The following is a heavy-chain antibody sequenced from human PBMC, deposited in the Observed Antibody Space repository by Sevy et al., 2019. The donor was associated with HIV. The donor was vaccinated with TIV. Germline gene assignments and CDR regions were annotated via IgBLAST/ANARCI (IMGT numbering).Heavy chain of an antibody. CDR3: TAGMVAYDSSGHYVEY. J-gene: IGHJ4*02. D-gene: IGHD3-22*01. CDR1: GFTFTSSA. V-gene: IGHV1-58*01. Sequence: ASVKVSCKASGFTFTSSAVQWVRQARGQRLEWIGWIVVGSGNTNYAQKFQERVTITRDMSTSTAYMELSSLRSEDTAVYYCTAGMVAYDSSGHYVEYWGQGTLVTVSS. CDR2: IVVGSGNT.